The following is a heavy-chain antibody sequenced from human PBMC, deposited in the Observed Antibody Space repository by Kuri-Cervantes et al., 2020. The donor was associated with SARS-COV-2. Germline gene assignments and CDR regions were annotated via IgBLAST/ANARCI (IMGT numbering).Heavy chain of an antibody. J-gene: IGHJ6*03. V-gene: IGHV1-69*05. Sequence: SVKVSCKASGGTFSSYAISWVRQAPGQGLEWMGGIIPIFGTANYAQKFQGRVTITTDESTSTAYMELRSLRSDDTAVYYCARVLAGYGYYMDVWGKGTTVTDSS. D-gene: IGHD5-18*01. CDR1: GGTFSSYA. CDR3: ARVLAGYGYYMDV. CDR2: IIPIFGTA.